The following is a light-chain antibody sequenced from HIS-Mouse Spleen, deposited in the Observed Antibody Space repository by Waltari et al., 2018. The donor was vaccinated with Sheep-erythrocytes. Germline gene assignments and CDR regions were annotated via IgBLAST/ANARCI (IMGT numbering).Light chain of an antibody. Sequence: QSALTQPRSVSGSPGQSVTISCTGTSRDVGGYNYVSWYQQHPGKAPKLMIYDVSKRPSGVPDRFYGSKSGNTASLTISGLQAEDEADYYCCSYAGSYNHVFATGTKVTVL. J-gene: IGLJ1*01. CDR2: DVS. CDR3: CSYAGSYNHV. V-gene: IGLV2-11*01. CDR1: SRDVGGYNY.